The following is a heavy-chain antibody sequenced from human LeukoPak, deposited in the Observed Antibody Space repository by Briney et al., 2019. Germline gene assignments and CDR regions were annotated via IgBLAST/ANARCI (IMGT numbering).Heavy chain of an antibody. Sequence: SETLSLTCTVSGGSICSGRYYWAWTRQPPGKGLEWIGSIYNSWSTSYNPSLKSRVAMSVDTSKNQFSLRLSSVTAADTAVYYCARNITSLIPAGYFDYWGQGTLVGVSS. CDR1: GGSICSGRYY. D-gene: IGHD2-2*01. V-gene: IGHV4-39*01. J-gene: IGHJ4*02. CDR2: IYNSWST. CDR3: ARNITSLIPAGYFDY.